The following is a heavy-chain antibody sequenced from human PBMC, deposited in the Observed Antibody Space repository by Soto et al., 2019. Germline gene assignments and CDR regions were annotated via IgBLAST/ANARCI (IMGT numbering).Heavy chain of an antibody. V-gene: IGHV1-69*01. D-gene: IGHD3-3*01. Sequence: QVQLVQSGAEVKKPGSSVKVSCKASGVTFSSYAISWVRQAPGQGLEWMGGIIPIFGTANYAQKFQGRVTITADESTSTAYMELSSLRSEDTAVYYCARAYDFWRYYYYGMDVWGQGTTVTVSS. J-gene: IGHJ6*02. CDR3: ARAYDFWRYYYYGMDV. CDR2: IIPIFGTA. CDR1: GVTFSSYA.